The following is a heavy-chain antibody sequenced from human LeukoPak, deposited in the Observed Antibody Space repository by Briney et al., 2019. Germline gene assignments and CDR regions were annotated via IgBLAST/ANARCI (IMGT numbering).Heavy chain of an antibody. V-gene: IGHV1-2*02. D-gene: IGHD6-13*01. CDR3: ARDKQQLVLNWFDP. Sequence: ASVKVSCKASGYTFTGYHMHWVRQAPGQGLEWMGWINPNSGGTNYAQKFQGRVTMTRDTSISTAYMELSRLRSDDTAVYYCARDKQQLVLNWFDPWGQGTLVTVSS. CDR2: INPNSGGT. CDR1: GYTFTGYH. J-gene: IGHJ5*02.